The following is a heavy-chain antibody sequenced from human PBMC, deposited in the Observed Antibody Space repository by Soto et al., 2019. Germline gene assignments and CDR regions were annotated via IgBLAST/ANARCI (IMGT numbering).Heavy chain of an antibody. D-gene: IGHD3-10*02. J-gene: IGHJ6*02. Sequence: QVQLQESGPGLVKPSQTLSLTCTVSGGSVSSGDYYWNWIRQPPGKGLEWIGYIYYSGSTFYNPSPKCRRTISGDMPPNQCALKLSTVTDPVTAADYCARELGTYCYVRGGYNGSSYYATGVWGQRPTVTVS. CDR1: GGSVSSGDYY. V-gene: IGHV4-30-4*01. CDR3: ARELGTYCYVRGGYNGSSYYATGV. CDR2: IYYSGST.